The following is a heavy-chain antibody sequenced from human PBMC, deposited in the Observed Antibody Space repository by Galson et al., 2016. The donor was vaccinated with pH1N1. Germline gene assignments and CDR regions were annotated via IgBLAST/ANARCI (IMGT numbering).Heavy chain of an antibody. CDR3: ARSIAGRDSY. D-gene: IGHD6-6*01. Sequence: SLRLSCAASGFIFSNYAMSWVRQAPGKGLEWVSAIIGTGDSTYYADSVKGRFTISRDNSKNTLYLQMNSLRAEDTAVYYCARSIAGRDSYWGQGTLVTVSS. J-gene: IGHJ4*02. V-gene: IGHV3-23*01. CDR1: GFIFSNYA. CDR2: IIGTGDST.